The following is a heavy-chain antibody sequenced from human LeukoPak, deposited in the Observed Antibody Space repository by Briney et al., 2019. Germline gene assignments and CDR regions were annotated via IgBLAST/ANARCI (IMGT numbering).Heavy chain of an antibody. D-gene: IGHD3-10*01. CDR1: VFTFSSYS. CDR3: ARDYYGSGSYLASHFDY. CDR2: ISSSSSYI. Sequence: PGGSLRLSCAASVFTFSSYSMNWVRQAPGKGLEWVSSISSSSSYIYHADSVKGRFTISRDNAKNSLYLQMNSLRAEDTAVYYCARDYYGSGSYLASHFDYWGQGTLVTVSS. V-gene: IGHV3-21*01. J-gene: IGHJ4*02.